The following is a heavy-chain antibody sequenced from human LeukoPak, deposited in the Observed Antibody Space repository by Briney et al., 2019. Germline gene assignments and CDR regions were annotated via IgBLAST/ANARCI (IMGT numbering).Heavy chain of an antibody. D-gene: IGHD1-26*01. CDR1: GFTFDDYG. CDR2: INWYGGST. J-gene: IGHJ5*02. Sequence: GGSLRLSCAASGFTFDDYGMSWVRQAPGKGLEWVSGINWYGGSTGYADSVRGRFTIYRDNAKNSLYLQMNSLRAEDTALYYCARDSVVGATWYWFDPWGQGTLVTVSS. CDR3: ARDSVVGATWYWFDP. V-gene: IGHV3-20*04.